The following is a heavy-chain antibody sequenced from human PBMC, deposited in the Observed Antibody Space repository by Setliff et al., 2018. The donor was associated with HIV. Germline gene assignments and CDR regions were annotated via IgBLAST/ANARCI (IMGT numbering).Heavy chain of an antibody. CDR3: AKDAGDSGYHLGLFDH. Sequence: GGSLRLSCTSSGFTFSNYAMSWVRQAPGKGLEWVSAISGSGSSAYYADSVKGQLTISRDNSKNTLYLQMNSLRAEDTAVYYCAKDAGDSGYHLGLFDHWGQGTLVT. D-gene: IGHD5-12*01. CDR2: ISGSGSSA. CDR1: GFTFSNYA. J-gene: IGHJ4*02. V-gene: IGHV3-23*01.